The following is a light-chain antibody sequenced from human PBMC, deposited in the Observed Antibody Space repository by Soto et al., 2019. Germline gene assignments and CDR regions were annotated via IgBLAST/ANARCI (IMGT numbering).Light chain of an antibody. V-gene: IGKV3-15*01. CDR1: QSVSSN. CDR2: GAS. J-gene: IGKJ2*01. Sequence: EIVMTQSPATLSVSPGERATLSCRASQSVSSNLAWYQQKPGQDPRLLSYGASTRATGIPARFSGSGSGTEFTLTISSLQSEDFAVYYCQQYNNWPYTFGQGTKLEIK. CDR3: QQYNNWPYT.